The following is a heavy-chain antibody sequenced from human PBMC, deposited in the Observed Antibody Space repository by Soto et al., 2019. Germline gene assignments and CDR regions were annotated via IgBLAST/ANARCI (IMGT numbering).Heavy chain of an antibody. CDR1: VFTFRNYA. D-gene: IGHD3-22*01. CDR3: ARDDYSSTGRNSGFDY. J-gene: IGHJ4*02. V-gene: IGHV3-30-3*01. CDR2: ISYDGSNQ. Sequence: WGSLRVSCASSVFTFRNYAMHLVGQVRLAPGKVLELVAVISYDGSNQLYADSVKGRFTISRDDSKNTLYLQMNSLRADDTAVYYCARDDYSSTGRNSGFDYWGQGTLVTVSS.